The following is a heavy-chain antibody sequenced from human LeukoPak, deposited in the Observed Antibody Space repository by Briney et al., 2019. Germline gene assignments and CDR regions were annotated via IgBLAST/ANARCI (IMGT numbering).Heavy chain of an antibody. V-gene: IGHV3-30-3*01. Sequence: GGSLRLSCAASEFTFSSYAMHWVRQAPGKGLEWVAVISYDGSNKYYADSVKGRFTISRDNSKNTLYLQMNSLRAEDTAVYYCARDSDRYCSGGSCYGTGYWGQGTLVTVSS. CDR2: ISYDGSNK. J-gene: IGHJ4*02. D-gene: IGHD2-15*01. CDR3: ARDSDRYCSGGSCYGTGY. CDR1: EFTFSSYA.